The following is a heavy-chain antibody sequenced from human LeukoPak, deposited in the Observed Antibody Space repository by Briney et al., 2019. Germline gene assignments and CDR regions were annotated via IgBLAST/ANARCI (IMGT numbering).Heavy chain of an antibody. CDR1: GGSISSYY. Sequence: PSETLSLTCTVSGGSISSYYWSWIRQPPGQGLEWIGYIYYSGSTNYNPSLKSRVTISVDTSKNQFSRKLSSVTAADTAVYYCARGYSGYDRVFDPWGQGTLVTVSS. D-gene: IGHD5-12*01. V-gene: IGHV4-59*01. CDR3: ARGYSGYDRVFDP. CDR2: IYYSGST. J-gene: IGHJ5*02.